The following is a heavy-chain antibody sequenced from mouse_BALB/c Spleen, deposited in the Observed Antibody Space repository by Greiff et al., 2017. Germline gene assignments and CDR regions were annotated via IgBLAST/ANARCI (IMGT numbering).Heavy chain of an antibody. CDR1: GFTFSSYT. J-gene: IGHJ1*01. D-gene: IGHD1-1*01. V-gene: IGHV5-6-4*01. CDR2: ISSGGSYT. CDR3: TREGNSTNYYGSSYWYFDV. Sequence: DVKLVESGGGLVKPGGSLKLSCAASGFTFSSYTMSWVRQTPEKRLEWVATISSGGSYTYYPDSVKGRFTISRDNAKNTLYLQMSSLKSEDTAMYYCTREGNSTNYYGSSYWYFDVWGAGTTVTVSS.